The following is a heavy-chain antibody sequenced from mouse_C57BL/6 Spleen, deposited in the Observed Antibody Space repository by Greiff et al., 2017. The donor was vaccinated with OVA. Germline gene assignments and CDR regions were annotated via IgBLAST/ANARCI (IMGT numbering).Heavy chain of an antibody. D-gene: IGHD4-1*01. CDR2: INPNNGGT. J-gene: IGHJ3*01. V-gene: IGHV1-26*01. CDR3: ARSGAGTTWFAY. CDR1: GYTFTDYY. Sequence: EVQLQQSGPELVKPGASVKISCKASGYTFTDYYMNWVKQSHGKSLEWIGDINPNNGGTSYNQKFKGKATLTVDKSSSTAYMELRSLTSEDSAVYYCARSGAGTTWFAYGGQGTLVTVSA.